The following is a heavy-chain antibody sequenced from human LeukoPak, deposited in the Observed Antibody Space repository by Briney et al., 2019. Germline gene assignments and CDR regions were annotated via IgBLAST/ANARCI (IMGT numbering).Heavy chain of an antibody. Sequence: SETLSLTCTVSGGSMRSYNYNWIRQPPGKGLEWIGNIYYGGSTNYNPSLKSRVTISIDTSKSQFSLKLSSVTAADTAMYYCARNWNILGDMNWFDPWGQGTLVTVSS. D-gene: IGHD1-1*01. J-gene: IGHJ5*02. CDR3: ARNWNILGDMNWFDP. CDR2: IYYGGST. V-gene: IGHV4-59*01. CDR1: GGSMRSYN.